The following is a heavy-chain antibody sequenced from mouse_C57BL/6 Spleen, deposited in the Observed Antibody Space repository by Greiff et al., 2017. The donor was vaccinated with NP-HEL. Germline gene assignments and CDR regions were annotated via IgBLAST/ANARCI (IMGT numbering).Heavy chain of an antibody. D-gene: IGHD1-1*01. CDR2: IDPSDSYT. J-gene: IGHJ2*01. CDR3: ARKGYYYGSSYVFDY. Sequence: QVQLQQPGAELVMPGASVKLSCKASGYTFTSYWMHWVKQRPGQGLEWIGEIDPSDSYTNYNQKLKGKSTLTVDKSSSTAYMQLSSLTSEDSAVYYCARKGYYYGSSYVFDYWGQGTTLTVSS. V-gene: IGHV1-69*01. CDR1: GYTFTSYW.